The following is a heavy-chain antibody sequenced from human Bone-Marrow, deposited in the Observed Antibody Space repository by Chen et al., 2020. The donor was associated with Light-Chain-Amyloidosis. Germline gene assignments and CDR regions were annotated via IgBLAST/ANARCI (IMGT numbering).Heavy chain of an antibody. V-gene: IGHV1-2*02. J-gene: IGHJ4*02. Sequence: QVQLVQSGAEVKEPGASVKVSCKASGYTFTDYNIHWLRQAPGRGLEWMGWIKPNGGGTYYAQKFQGRVTMTSDTSIRTVNMELSRLTFDDTAIYFCARNLGASHFDYWGQGTLVTVSS. CDR2: IKPNGGGT. D-gene: IGHD1-26*01. CDR1: GYTFTDYN. CDR3: ARNLGASHFDY.